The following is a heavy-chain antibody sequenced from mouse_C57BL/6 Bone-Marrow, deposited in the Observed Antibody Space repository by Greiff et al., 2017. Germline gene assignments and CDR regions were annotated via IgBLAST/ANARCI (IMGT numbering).Heavy chain of an antibody. CDR3: ASGYYGSSYGWYFDV. D-gene: IGHD1-1*01. J-gene: IGHJ1*03. V-gene: IGHV1-80*01. Sequence: VQLQQSGAELVKPGASVKISCKASGYAFSSYWMNWVKQRPGKGLEWIGQIYPGDGDTNYNGKFKGKATLTADQSSSTAYMQLSSLTPEDSAVYFCASGYYGSSYGWYFDVWGTGTTVTVSS. CDR2: IYPGDGDT. CDR1: GYAFSSYW.